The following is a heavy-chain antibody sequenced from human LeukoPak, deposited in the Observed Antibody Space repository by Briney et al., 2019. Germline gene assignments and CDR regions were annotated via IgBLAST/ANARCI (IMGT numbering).Heavy chain of an antibody. Sequence: GGALRLSCAAPGFTLCGFWMNLVRPAPGKGLGWGANINEDGSEKYYVDSVKGRFTISRDNAKNSLYLHMDSLRAEDTAVYYCARVMWQQLAPSDYWGQGTLVTVSS. CDR3: ARVMWQQLAPSDY. V-gene: IGHV3-7*03. CDR1: GFTLCGFW. J-gene: IGHJ4*02. CDR2: INEDGSEK. D-gene: IGHD6-13*01.